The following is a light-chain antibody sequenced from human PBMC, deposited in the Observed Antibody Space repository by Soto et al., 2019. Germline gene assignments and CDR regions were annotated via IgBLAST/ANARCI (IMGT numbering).Light chain of an antibody. Sequence: QSVLAQPASVSGSPGQSITISCTGTSGFVGSFSLVSWYQQHPGKAPKVMIYEVSHRFSGLSYRFSGSKSGNTASLTISGLQAEDEGDYYCTSFAPGRIDVFGSGTKVTVL. CDR3: TSFAPGRIDV. CDR1: SGFVGSFSL. V-gene: IGLV2-14*02. J-gene: IGLJ1*01. CDR2: EVS.